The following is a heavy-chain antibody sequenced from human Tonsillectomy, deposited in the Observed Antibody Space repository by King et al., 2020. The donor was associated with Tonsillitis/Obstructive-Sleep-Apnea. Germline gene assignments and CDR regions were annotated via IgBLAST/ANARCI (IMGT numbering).Heavy chain of an antibody. CDR3: ARVGSLIYNDFDY. D-gene: IGHD3-10*01. CDR1: GFTFSDHY. J-gene: IGHJ4*02. CDR2: TRNKANSYTT. V-gene: IGHV3-72*01. Sequence: VQLVESGGGLVQPGGSLRLSCAASGFTFSDHYMDWVRQAPGKGLEWVGRTRNKANSYTTEYAASVKGRFTISRDDSMNSLYLQMNSLKTEDTAGYYCARVGSLIYNDFDYWGQGTLVTVSS.